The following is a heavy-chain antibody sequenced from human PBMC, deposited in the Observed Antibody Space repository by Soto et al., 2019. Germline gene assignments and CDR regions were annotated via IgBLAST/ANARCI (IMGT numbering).Heavy chain of an antibody. CDR1: GYIFTSFY. Sequence: QVQLVQSEAELKKPGASVKVSCKASGYIFTSFYMYWVRQAPGQGLEWMGIINPGGASTGYAQKVQGRVTMTRDKSTSTVYMELNSLRSDDTAVYYCARGPSFGFIDYWGQGTLVTVSS. V-gene: IGHV1-46*01. CDR2: INPGGAST. D-gene: IGHD3-3*01. CDR3: ARGPSFGFIDY. J-gene: IGHJ4*02.